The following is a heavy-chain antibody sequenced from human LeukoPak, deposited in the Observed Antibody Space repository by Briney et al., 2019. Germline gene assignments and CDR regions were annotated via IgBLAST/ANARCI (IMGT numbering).Heavy chain of an antibody. CDR2: ISSNGGST. D-gene: IGHD6-13*01. Sequence: GGSLRLSCAASGFTFSSYAMHWVRQAPGKGLEYVSAISSNGGSTYYANSVKGRFTISRDNSKNTLYLQMGSLRAEDMAVYYCARAGYSSQIGAFDIWGQGTMVTVSS. CDR1: GFTFSSYA. V-gene: IGHV3-64*01. J-gene: IGHJ3*02. CDR3: ARAGYSSQIGAFDI.